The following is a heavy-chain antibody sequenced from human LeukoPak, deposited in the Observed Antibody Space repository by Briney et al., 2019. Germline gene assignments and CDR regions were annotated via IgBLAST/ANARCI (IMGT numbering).Heavy chain of an antibody. CDR1: GGSISNYY. D-gene: IGHD6-13*01. J-gene: IGHJ4*02. CDR3: ARASSHSSSWRRPFDY. V-gene: IGHV4-59*08. CDR2: IYYTGNT. Sequence: SETLSLTCTVSGGSISNYYWSWIRQSPGKGLEWIGYIYYTGNTNYNPSLESRVIISVDTSKNQFSLKLSSVTAADTAVYYCARASSHSSSWRRPFDYWGQGTLVTVSS.